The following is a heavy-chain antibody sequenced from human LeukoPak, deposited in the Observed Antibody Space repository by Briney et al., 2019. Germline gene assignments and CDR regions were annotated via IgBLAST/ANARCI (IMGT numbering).Heavy chain of an antibody. CDR3: ARWGRGYCSSTSCPRADY. CDR1: GYTFTSYD. CDR2: MNPNSGNT. V-gene: IGHV1-8*01. D-gene: IGHD2-2*01. Sequence: ALVKVSCKASGYTFTSYDINWMRQATGQGLEWMGWMNPNSGNTGYAQKFQGRVTMTRNTSISTAYMELSSLRSEDTAVYYCARWGRGYCSSTSCPRADYWGQGTLVTVSS. J-gene: IGHJ4*02.